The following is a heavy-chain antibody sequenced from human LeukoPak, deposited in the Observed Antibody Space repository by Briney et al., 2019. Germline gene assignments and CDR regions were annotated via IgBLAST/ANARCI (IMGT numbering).Heavy chain of an antibody. Sequence: TSETLSLTCTVSGGSISSSSYYWGWIRQPPGKGLEWIGSIYYSGSTYYNPSLKSRVTISVDTSKNQFSLKLSSVTAAGTAVYYCARRAYCSGGSCYHNFDYWGQGTLVTVSS. D-gene: IGHD2-15*01. CDR1: GGSISSSSYY. CDR2: IYYSGST. J-gene: IGHJ4*02. V-gene: IGHV4-39*01. CDR3: ARRAYCSGGSCYHNFDY.